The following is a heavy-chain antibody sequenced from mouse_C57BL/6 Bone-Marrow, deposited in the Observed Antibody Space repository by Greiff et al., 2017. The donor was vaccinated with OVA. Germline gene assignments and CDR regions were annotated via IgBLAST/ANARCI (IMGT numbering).Heavy chain of an antibody. CDR3: AFSVGYWWYCDV. J-gene: IGHJ1*03. CDR1: GFTFSNYW. CDR2: IRLKSYNYAT. Sequence: EVKVEESGGGLVQPGGSMKLSCVASGFTFSNYWMNWVRQAPEKGLEWVAKIRLKSYNYATHYAEYVKGRFTISRDDSKSSVYLQMNSLRAEDTGIYYCAFSVGYWWYCDVWGTGTTVTVSS. V-gene: IGHV6-3*01. D-gene: IGHD2-3*01.